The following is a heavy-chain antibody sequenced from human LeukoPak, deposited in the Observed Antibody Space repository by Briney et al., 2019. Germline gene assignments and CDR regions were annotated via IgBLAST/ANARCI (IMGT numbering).Heavy chain of an antibody. CDR1: GGSISSYY. V-gene: IGHV4-59*01. J-gene: IGHJ6*02. CDR2: IYYSGST. D-gene: IGHD1-14*01. CDR3: AVARRSPEGMDV. Sequence: SETLSLTCTVSGGSISSYYWSWIRQPPGKGLEWIGYIYYSGSTNYNPSLKSRVTISVDTSKNQFSLKLSSVTAADTAVYYCAVARRSPEGMDVWGQGTTVTVSS.